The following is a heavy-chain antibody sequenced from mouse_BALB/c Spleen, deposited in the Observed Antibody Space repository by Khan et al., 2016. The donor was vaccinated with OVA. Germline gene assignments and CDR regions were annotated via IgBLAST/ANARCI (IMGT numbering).Heavy chain of an antibody. CDR3: TRGDPGNFDY. J-gene: IGHJ2*01. V-gene: IGHV1-69*02. CDR1: GYTFTNYW. CDR2: IYPSDSYT. D-gene: IGHD2-13*01. Sequence: QVQLQQPGAEMVRPGASVKLSCKASGYTFTNYWINWVKQRPGQGLEWIGNIYPSDSYTNYNQKFKDMATLTVDKSSSTVFMPLSLPTSADSSVYYCTRGDPGNFDYWGQGTTLTVSS.